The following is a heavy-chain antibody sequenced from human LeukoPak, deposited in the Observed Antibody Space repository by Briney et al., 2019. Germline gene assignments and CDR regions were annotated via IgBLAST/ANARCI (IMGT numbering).Heavy chain of an antibody. CDR2: INWNGGST. J-gene: IGHJ3*02. V-gene: IGHV3-20*04. D-gene: IGHD4-17*01. Sequence: GGSLRLSCAASGFTFDDYGMGWVRQAPGKGLEWVSGINWNGGSTGYADSVKGRFTISRDNAQNSLYLQMNSLRAEDSSVYYCARPTTVTTISADAFDIWGQGTMVTVSS. CDR1: GFTFDDYG. CDR3: ARPTTVTTISADAFDI.